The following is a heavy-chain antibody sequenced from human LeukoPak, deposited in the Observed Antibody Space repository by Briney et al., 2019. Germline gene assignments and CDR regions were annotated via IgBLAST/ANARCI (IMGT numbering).Heavy chain of an antibody. CDR1: GFTLSSYG. D-gene: IGHD3-22*01. CDR2: ISYDGSNK. Sequence: GGSLRLSCAASGFTLSSYGMHWVRQAPGKGLEWVAVISYDGSNKYYADSVKGRFTISRDNSKNTLYLQMNSLRAEDTAVYYCAREYYYDSSGYYKMYYFDYWGQGTLVTVSS. V-gene: IGHV3-30*03. CDR3: AREYYYDSSGYYKMYYFDY. J-gene: IGHJ4*02.